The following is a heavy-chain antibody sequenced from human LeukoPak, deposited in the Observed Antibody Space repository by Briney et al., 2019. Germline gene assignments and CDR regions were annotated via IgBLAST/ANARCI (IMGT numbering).Heavy chain of an antibody. CDR1: GFTVSSNY. Sequence: PGGSLRLSCAASGFTVSSNYMSWVRQAPGKGLEWVSVIYSGGSTYYADSVKGRFTISRDNSKNTLYLQMNSLRAEDTAVYYCASPGRDGYTHYYYGMDVWGQGTTVTVSS. D-gene: IGHD5-24*01. J-gene: IGHJ6*02. CDR2: IYSGGST. CDR3: ASPGRDGYTHYYYGMDV. V-gene: IGHV3-66*01.